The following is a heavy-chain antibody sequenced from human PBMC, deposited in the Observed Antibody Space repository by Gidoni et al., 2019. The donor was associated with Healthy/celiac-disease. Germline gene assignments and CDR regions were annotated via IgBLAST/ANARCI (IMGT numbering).Heavy chain of an antibody. J-gene: IGHJ4*02. Sequence: EVQLVESGGGLVKPGGSLRLYCAASGFTFSSYSMNWVRQAPGKGLEWVSSISSSISYIYYADSVKGRFTISRDNAKNSLYLQMSSLRAEDTAVYYCARGGDGYNFDYWGQGTLVTVSS. CDR3: ARGGDGYNFDY. CDR2: ISSSISYI. D-gene: IGHD5-12*01. CDR1: GFTFSSYS. V-gene: IGHV3-21*01.